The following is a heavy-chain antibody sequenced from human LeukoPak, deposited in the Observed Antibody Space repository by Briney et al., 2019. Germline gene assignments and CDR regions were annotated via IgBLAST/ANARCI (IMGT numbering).Heavy chain of an antibody. Sequence: SDTLSLTCSVSGGSISGYYWSWIRQPPGKRLECIGYIHYSGSTNYNPPLKSRVTVSVDTSNNRFSLRLTSVTAADTAVYYCARLGYCYDTHCLPDYWGQGTLVTVSS. V-gene: IGHV4-59*07. CDR3: ARLGYCYDTHCLPDY. CDR2: IHYSGST. J-gene: IGHJ4*02. CDR1: GGSISGYY. D-gene: IGHD2-15*01.